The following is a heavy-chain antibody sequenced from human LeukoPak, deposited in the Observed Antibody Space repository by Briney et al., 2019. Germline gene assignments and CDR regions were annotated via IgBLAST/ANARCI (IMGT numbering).Heavy chain of an antibody. V-gene: IGHV1-2*02. Sequence: GASVKVSCKASGYTFTGYYMHWVRQAPGQGLEWMGWINPHTGGTNYAQKFQGRVTVTRDTSISTAYMELSRLTSDDTAVYYCGRVVGGNYYGSETDDYWGQGTLVTVSS. CDR1: GYTFTGYY. CDR3: GRVVGGNYYGSETDDY. CDR2: INPHTGGT. J-gene: IGHJ4*02. D-gene: IGHD3-10*01.